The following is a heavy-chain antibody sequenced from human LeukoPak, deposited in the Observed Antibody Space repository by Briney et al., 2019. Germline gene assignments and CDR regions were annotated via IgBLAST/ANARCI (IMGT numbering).Heavy chain of an antibody. D-gene: IGHD3-3*01. CDR3: ARSHPPGVVMAYGMDV. J-gene: IGHJ6*02. CDR1: GYTFTSYG. CDR2: ISAYNGNT. V-gene: IGHV1-18*01. Sequence: ASVKVSCKASGYTFTSYGISWVRQAPGQGLEWMGWISAYNGNTNYAQKLQGRVTMTTDTSTSTAYMELRSLRSDDTAVYYCARSHPPGVVMAYGMDVWGQGTTVTVSS.